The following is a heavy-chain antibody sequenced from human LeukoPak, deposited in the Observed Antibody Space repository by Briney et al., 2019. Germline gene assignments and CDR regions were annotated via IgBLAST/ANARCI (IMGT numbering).Heavy chain of an antibody. J-gene: IGHJ6*03. CDR3: ARAVTISAHYYYYYMDV. CDR1: GFTFSDYY. D-gene: IGHD2-21*01. CDR2: ISSSGSTI. V-gene: IGHV3-11*01. Sequence: GGSLRLPCAASGFTFSDYYMSWIRQAPGKGLEWVSYISSSGSTIYYADSVKGRFTISRDNAKNSLYLQMNSLRAEDTAVYYCARAVTISAHYYYYYMDVWGKGTTVTVSS.